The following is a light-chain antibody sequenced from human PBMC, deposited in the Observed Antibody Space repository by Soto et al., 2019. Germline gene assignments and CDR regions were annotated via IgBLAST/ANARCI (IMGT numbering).Light chain of an antibody. CDR1: QSFSSNY. V-gene: IGKV3-20*01. CDR2: AAS. CDR3: QQYGSSPSLT. J-gene: IGKJ4*01. Sequence: EIVLTQSPGTLSLSPGERATLSCRASQSFSSNYLAWYQQKPGQAPRLLIYAASSRVTGIPDRFSGSGSGTDFTLTISRLEPEDFAVYYCQQYGSSPSLTFGGGTKVEIK.